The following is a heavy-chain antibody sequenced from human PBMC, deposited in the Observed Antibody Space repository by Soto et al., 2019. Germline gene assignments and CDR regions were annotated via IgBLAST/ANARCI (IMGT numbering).Heavy chain of an antibody. CDR3: ASRDPGTSVDY. D-gene: IGHD1-7*01. Sequence: PETLSLTCAVSGGAFTSSNWWAWVRQPPGQGLEWIGEIYRTGSTNYNPSLKSRVTISLDKSENQFSLKVTSLTAADTAVYYCASRDPGTSVDYWGQGTLVTVSS. V-gene: IGHV4-4*03. J-gene: IGHJ4*02. CDR1: GGAFTSSNW. CDR2: IYRTGST.